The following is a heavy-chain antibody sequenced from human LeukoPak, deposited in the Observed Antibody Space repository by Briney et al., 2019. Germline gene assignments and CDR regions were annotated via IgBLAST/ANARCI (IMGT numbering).Heavy chain of an antibody. J-gene: IGHJ4*02. V-gene: IGHV5-51*01. D-gene: IGHD1-26*01. CDR3: ARRRDLYSGSYYPFDY. CDR2: VYPGDSDT. Sequence: GESLKISCKGSGYSFTSYWIGWVRQMPGKGLEWMGIVYPGDSDTRYSPSFQGQVTISADKSISTAYLQWSSLKASDTAMYYCARRRDLYSGSYYPFDYWGQGTLVTVSS. CDR1: GYSFTSYW.